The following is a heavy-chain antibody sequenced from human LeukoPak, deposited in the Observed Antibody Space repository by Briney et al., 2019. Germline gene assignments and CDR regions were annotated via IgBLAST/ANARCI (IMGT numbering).Heavy chain of an antibody. CDR2: IYSGGST. Sequence: GGSLRLSCAASGFTVSSNYMSWVRQAPGKGLEWVSVIYSGGSTYHADSVKGRFTISRDNSKNTLYLQMNSLRAEDTAVYYCARDSVYYYDSSGYSYYYYYMDVWGKGTTVTVSS. J-gene: IGHJ6*03. CDR3: ARDSVYYYDSSGYSYYYYYMDV. CDR1: GFTVSSNY. D-gene: IGHD3-22*01. V-gene: IGHV3-66*02.